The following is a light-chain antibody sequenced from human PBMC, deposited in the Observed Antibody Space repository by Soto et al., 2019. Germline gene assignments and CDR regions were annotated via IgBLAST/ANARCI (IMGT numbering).Light chain of an antibody. CDR2: TAS. Sequence: DIQMTQSPSTLSASLLGSVTITCRASQSISSWLAWYQQKPGKAPKLLIYTASNLESGVPSRFSGSGSGTEFTLTITSLQPDDFATYYCQHYNSYSEAFGQGTKVDIK. CDR1: QSISSW. V-gene: IGKV1-5*03. J-gene: IGKJ1*01. CDR3: QHYNSYSEA.